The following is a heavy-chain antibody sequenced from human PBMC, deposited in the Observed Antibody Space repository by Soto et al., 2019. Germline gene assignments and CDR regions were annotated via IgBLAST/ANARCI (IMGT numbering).Heavy chain of an antibody. CDR3: ARTGLLHGMDV. CDR2: ISYDGSNK. J-gene: IGHJ6*02. D-gene: IGHD2-15*01. V-gene: IGHV3-30-3*01. Sequence: QVPLVESGGGVVKPGRSLRLSCAASGFIFSSYAMHWVRQAPGKGLEWVAVISYDGSNKYYADSVKGRFTISRDNSKNTLYLQMNSLRAEDTAVYYCARTGLLHGMDVWGQGTTVTVSS. CDR1: GFIFSSYA.